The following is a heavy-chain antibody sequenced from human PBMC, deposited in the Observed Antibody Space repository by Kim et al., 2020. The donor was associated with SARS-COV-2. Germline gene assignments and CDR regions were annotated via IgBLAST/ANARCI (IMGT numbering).Heavy chain of an antibody. Sequence: GESLKISCKGSGYSFTSYWIGWVRQMPGKGLEWMGIIYPGDSDTRYSPSFQGQVTIPADKSISTAYLQWSSLKASDTAMYYCARGPYCGGDCYGDNDAFDLWGQGTMVTVSS. CDR3: ARGPYCGGDCYGDNDAFDL. J-gene: IGHJ3*01. V-gene: IGHV5-51*01. D-gene: IGHD2-21*02. CDR2: IYPGDSDT. CDR1: GYSFTSYW.